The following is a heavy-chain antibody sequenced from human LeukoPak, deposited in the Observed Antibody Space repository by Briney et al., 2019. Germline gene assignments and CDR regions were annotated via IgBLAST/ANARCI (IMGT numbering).Heavy chain of an antibody. V-gene: IGHV4-39*07. J-gene: IGHJ4*02. CDR1: GGSISSGSYF. CDR3: ARSNHFHSGEIDS. D-gene: IGHD3-10*01. CDR2: ISYSGST. Sequence: SETLSLTCSVSGGSISSGSYFWGWIRQPPGKGLEWIGSISYSGSTYFNPSLKSRVTISLDTSKNQFSLNLKSVTAADTAMYYCARSNHFHSGEIDSWGQGTLVTVSS.